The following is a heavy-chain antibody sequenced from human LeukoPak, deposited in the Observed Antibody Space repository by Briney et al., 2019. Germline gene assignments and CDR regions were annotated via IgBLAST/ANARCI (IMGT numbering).Heavy chain of an antibody. Sequence: GGSLRLSCAASGFTFDDYAMHWVRRAPGKGLEWVSGISWNSGSIGYADSVKGRFTISRDNSKNTLYLQMNSLRAEDTAVYYCAKEMATIRAFDFWGQGTMVTVSS. CDR1: GFTFDDYA. J-gene: IGHJ3*01. CDR3: AKEMATIRAFDF. V-gene: IGHV3-9*01. CDR2: ISWNSGSI. D-gene: IGHD5-24*01.